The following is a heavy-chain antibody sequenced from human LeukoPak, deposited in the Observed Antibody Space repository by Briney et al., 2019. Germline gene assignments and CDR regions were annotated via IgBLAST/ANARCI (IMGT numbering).Heavy chain of an antibody. Sequence: PGGSLRLSCAASGFTFSSSAMSWVRQVPGKGLEWVSGISASGGSTSYADSVRGRFTISRDNSKNTLYLQMNSLRAEDTAVYYCVGGPYSSSWYILGYWGQGTTVTVSS. CDR3: VGGPYSSSWYILGY. D-gene: IGHD6-13*01. CDR1: GFTFSSSA. J-gene: IGHJ6*02. CDR2: ISASGGST. V-gene: IGHV3-23*01.